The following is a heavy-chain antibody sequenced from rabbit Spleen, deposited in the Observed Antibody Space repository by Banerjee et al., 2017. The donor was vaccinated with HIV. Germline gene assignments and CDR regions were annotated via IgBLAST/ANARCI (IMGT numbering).Heavy chain of an antibody. V-gene: IGHV1S45*01. D-gene: IGHD1-1*01. CDR1: GFSFSSSDY. CDR2: MYGGSSGST. CDR3: ARGPVINYYIL. Sequence: EQLVESGGGLGKPVGSLKLSFTATGFSFSSSDYMCWVRQAPGKGLEWIACMYGGSSGSTYYASWAKGRFTISKTSSTTVTLQMTSLTAADTATYFCARGPVINYYILWGPGTLVTVS. J-gene: IGHJ4*01.